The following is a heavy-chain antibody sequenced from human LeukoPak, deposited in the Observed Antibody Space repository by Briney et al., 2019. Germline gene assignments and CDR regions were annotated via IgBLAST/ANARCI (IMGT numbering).Heavy chain of an antibody. CDR2: ISAYNGNT. J-gene: IGHJ3*02. CDR3: ASVTGYYGSGSLDAFDI. Sequence: ASVKVSCKASGYTFTSYGISCVRQAPGQRPEWMGWISAYNGNTNYAQKLQGRVTMTTDTSTSTAYMELRSLRSGDTAVYYCASVTGYYGSGSLDAFDIWGQGTMVTVSS. V-gene: IGHV1-18*04. D-gene: IGHD3-10*01. CDR1: GYTFTSYG.